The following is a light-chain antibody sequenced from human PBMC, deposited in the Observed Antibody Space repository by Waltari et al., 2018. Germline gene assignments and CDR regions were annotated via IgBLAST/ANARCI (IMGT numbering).Light chain of an antibody. CDR1: GLRSYY. J-gene: IGLJ2*01. V-gene: IGLV3-19*01. Sequence: SSELTQDPAVSVAMGQTVKITCQGNGLRSYYASWYQPRPGQAPILIMYDKNNRPSGVPDRFSGSNSDNTASLTITGAQAEDEASYYCHSRDASGVGGSFGGGTKLTVL. CDR2: DKN. CDR3: HSRDASGVGGS.